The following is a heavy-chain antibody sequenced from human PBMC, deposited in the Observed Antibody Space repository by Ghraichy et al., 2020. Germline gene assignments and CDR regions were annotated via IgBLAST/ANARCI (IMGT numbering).Heavy chain of an antibody. CDR1: GGSIRSTDYY. CDR3: ARHGGGLVRGNWFDP. J-gene: IGHJ5*02. V-gene: IGHV4-39*01. D-gene: IGHD3-10*01. CDR2: IDYSGGS. Sequence: SETLSLTCTVSGGSIRSTDYYWGWIRQSPGKGLEWIATIDYSGGSYFNPSLKSRVTISLDTSKNHVSLNLTSVTAADTAIYYCARHGGGLVRGNWFDPWGQGTLVTVSS.